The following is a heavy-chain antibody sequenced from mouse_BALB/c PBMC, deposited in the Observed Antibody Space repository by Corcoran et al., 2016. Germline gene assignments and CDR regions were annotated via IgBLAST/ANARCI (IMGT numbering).Heavy chain of an antibody. CDR1: GFNIKDYY. CDR2: IDPENGNT. CDR3: AALMITNAY. D-gene: IGHD2-4*01. J-gene: IGHJ3*01. V-gene: IGHV14-1*02. Sequence: EVQLQQSGAEFVRPGALVKLSCKASGFNIKDYYMHWVKQRPEQGLEWIGWIDPENGNTIYDPKFQGKASITADTSSNTAYLQLSSLTSEDTAVYYCAALMITNAYWGQGTLVTVSA.